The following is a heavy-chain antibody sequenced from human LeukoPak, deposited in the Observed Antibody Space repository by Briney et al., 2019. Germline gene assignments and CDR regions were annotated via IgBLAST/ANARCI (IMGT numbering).Heavy chain of an antibody. Sequence: GGSLRLSCAASGFTFSSYGMHWVRQAPGKGLEWVPVIWYDGSNKYYADSVKGRFTISRDNSKNTLYLQMSSLRAEDTAVYYCARRAYGDYDNYFDYWGQGTLVTVSS. D-gene: IGHD4-17*01. V-gene: IGHV3-33*01. J-gene: IGHJ4*02. CDR1: GFTFSSYG. CDR3: ARRAYGDYDNYFDY. CDR2: IWYDGSNK.